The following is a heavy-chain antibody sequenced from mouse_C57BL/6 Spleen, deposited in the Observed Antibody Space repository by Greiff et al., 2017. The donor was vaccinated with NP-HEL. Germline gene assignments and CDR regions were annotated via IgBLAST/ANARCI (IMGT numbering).Heavy chain of an antibody. V-gene: IGHV5-17*01. CDR2: ISSGSSTI. Sequence: EVQLVESGGGLVKPGGSLKLSCAASGFTFSDYGMHWVRQAPEKGLEWVAYISSGSSTIYYADTVKGRFTISRDNAKNTLFLQMTSLRSEDTAMYYCARHDYYGSSWFDYWGQGTTLTVSS. D-gene: IGHD1-1*01. J-gene: IGHJ2*01. CDR1: GFTFSDYG. CDR3: ARHDYYGSSWFDY.